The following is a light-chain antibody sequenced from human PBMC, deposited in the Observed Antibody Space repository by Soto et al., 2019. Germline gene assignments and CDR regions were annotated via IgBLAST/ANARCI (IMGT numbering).Light chain of an antibody. CDR3: QHYGNSPPMYT. J-gene: IGKJ2*01. CDR1: QSVSSSY. Sequence: EIVLTQSPGTLSLSPGERATLSCRASQSVSSSYLAWYQQRPGQAPRLLIYGVSSRATGIPDRFSGSEAGTDFTLTISRLEPEDFAVYYCQHYGNSPPMYTFGQGTKLEIK. V-gene: IGKV3-20*01. CDR2: GVS.